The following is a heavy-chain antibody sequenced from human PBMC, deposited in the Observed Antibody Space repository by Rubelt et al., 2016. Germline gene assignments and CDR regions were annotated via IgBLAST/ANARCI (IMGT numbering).Heavy chain of an antibody. CDR1: GGSFSGYY. V-gene: IGHV4-34*01. Sequence: QVQLQQWGAGLLKPSETLSLTCAVYGGSFSGYYWSWIRQPPRKGLAWIGEINHSGSTNYDPSLKSRVTRSVDTSKNQFSLKLSSVTAADTAVYYCARGKEGLGVTMMDYWGQGTLVTVSS. J-gene: IGHJ4*02. D-gene: IGHD3-22*01. CDR2: INHSGST. CDR3: ARGKEGLGVTMMDY.